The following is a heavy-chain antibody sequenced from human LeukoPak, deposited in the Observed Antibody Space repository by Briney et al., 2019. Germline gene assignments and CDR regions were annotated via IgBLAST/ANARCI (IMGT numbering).Heavy chain of an antibody. V-gene: IGHV1-2*02. D-gene: IGHD2-8*01. Sequence: GASVKVSCKASGYTFTGYYMHWVRQAPGQGLEWMGWINPNSGGTNYAQKFQGRVTMTRDTSISTAYMELSRLRSDDRAVYYCARERYCTNGVCLVYWGQGTLVTVSS. CDR1: GYTFTGYY. CDR3: ARERYCTNGVCLVY. J-gene: IGHJ4*02. CDR2: INPNSGGT.